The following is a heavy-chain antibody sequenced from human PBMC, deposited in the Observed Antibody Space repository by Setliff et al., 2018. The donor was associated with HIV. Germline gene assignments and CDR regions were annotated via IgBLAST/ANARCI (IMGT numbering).Heavy chain of an antibody. CDR2: ISSKRTSI. J-gene: IGHJ6*03. CDR3: ARGPTTVTNYYYYYMDV. D-gene: IGHD4-17*01. CDR1: GFTFGDFC. V-gene: IGHV3-48*01. Sequence: PSETLSLSCATSGFTFGDFCMNWVRQAPGKGLEWISYISSKRTSIYYADSVKGRFTISRDNDRNSLYLQMNGLRAEDTAVYYCARGPTTVTNYYYYYMDVWGKGTTVTVSS.